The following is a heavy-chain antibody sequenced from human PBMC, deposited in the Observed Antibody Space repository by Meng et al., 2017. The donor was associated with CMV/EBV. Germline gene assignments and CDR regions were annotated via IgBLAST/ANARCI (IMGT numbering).Heavy chain of an antibody. CDR1: GGSFSGYY. CDR2: INHSGST. V-gene: IGHV4-34*01. D-gene: IGHD2-15*01. CDR3: ARGGAANYYYYGMDV. Sequence: SGTLSLTCAVYGGSFSGYYWSWIRQPPGKGLEWIGEINHSGSTNYNPSLKSRVTISVDTSKNQFSLKLSSVTAADTAVYYCARGGAANYYYYGMDVWGQGTTVTVSS. J-gene: IGHJ6*02.